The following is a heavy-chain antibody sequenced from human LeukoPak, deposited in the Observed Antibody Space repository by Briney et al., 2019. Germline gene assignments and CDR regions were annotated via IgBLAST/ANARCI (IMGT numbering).Heavy chain of an antibody. J-gene: IGHJ5*02. V-gene: IGHV5-51*01. CDR2: ILLGDSDT. CDR3: SRLLGDCSSTSCYMNWFDP. D-gene: IGHD2-2*02. CDR1: GYSFTSYW. Sequence: GEALNIYCQGSGYSFTSYWMGWVRQAPRKGMGWMGIILLGDSDTRYSPSFQGQVTISADKHISTAYLQWSSLKASDTAMYYCSRLLGDCSSTSCYMNWFDPWGQGTLVTVSS.